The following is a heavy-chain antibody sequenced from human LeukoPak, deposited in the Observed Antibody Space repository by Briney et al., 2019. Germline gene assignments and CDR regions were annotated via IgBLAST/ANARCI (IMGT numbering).Heavy chain of an antibody. CDR1: GFTFSSYG. J-gene: IGHJ4*02. Sequence: QTGGSLRLSCAASGFTFSSYGMHWVRQAPGKGLEWVAFIRYDGSNKYYADSVKGRFTISRDNSKNTLYLQMNSLRAEDTAVYYCAKDADDYYGSGSCFDYWGQGTLVTVSS. CDR2: IRYDGSNK. CDR3: AKDADDYYGSGSCFDY. D-gene: IGHD3-10*01. V-gene: IGHV3-30*02.